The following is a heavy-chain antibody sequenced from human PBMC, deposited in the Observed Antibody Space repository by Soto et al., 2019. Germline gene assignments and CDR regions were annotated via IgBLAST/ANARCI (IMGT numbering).Heavy chain of an antibody. J-gene: IGHJ4*02. Sequence: ASVKVSCKASGYTFTTYGFNWVRQAPGQGLEWMGWISGYNGNTNYPMKFQVRVTLTTETSRSTGYMELRGLTSDDTAVYYCARGAHGSGYDVYWGQGTLVNVSS. V-gene: IGHV1-18*01. CDR3: ARGAHGSGYDVY. CDR1: GYTFTTYG. CDR2: ISGYNGNT. D-gene: IGHD3-3*01.